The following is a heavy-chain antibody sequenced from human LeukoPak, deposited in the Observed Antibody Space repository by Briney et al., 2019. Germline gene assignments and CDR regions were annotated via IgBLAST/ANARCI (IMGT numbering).Heavy chain of an antibody. CDR1: GDSVSSNSAA. CDR2: TYYRSKRYN. J-gene: IGHJ3*02. CDR3: ARVGGGTYCSGGSCYLILGAFDI. V-gene: IGHV6-1*01. D-gene: IGHD2-15*01. Sequence: SQTLSLTCALSGDSVSSNSAAWNWIRHSPSRGLEWLGRTYYRSKRYNDYAVSVKSRITINPDTSKNQCSLQLNSVIAEDTAVYYCARVGGGTYCSGGSCYLILGAFDIWGQGTMVTVSS.